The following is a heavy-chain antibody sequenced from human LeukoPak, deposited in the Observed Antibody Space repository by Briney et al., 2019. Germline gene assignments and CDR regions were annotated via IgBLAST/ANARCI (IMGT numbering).Heavy chain of an antibody. CDR3: ARSSSAPGYNSGWVDA. D-gene: IGHD6-19*01. CDR1: GGSINNYY. V-gene: IGHV4-59*12. Sequence: NPSETLSLTCTVSGGSINNYYWSWIRQPPGKRLEWIGYVYYTGNTHYNPSLTNRVTISVDTSGNQFSLKLNSVTAADTAVYFCARSSSAPGYNSGWVDAWGQGALVIVSS. J-gene: IGHJ5*02. CDR2: VYYTGNT.